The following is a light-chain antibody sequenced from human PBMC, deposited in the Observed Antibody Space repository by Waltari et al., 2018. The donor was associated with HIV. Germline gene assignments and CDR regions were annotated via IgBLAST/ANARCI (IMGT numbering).Light chain of an antibody. Sequence: QSMLTQPPSVSAAPGQQVTISCSGPGSNLANNSVSSYQHLPGAAAKLVIYDNGNQPSGIPDRFSGSKSGAAATLVITGLQTGDEGDYYCGTWDSSLNAGVFGGGTKLTVL. CDR2: DNG. J-gene: IGLJ3*02. CDR3: GTWDSSLNAGV. CDR1: GSNLANNS. V-gene: IGLV1-51*01.